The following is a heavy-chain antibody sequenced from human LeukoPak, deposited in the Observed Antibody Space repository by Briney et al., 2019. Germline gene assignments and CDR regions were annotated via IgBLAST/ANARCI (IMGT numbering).Heavy chain of an antibody. V-gene: IGHV6-1*01. D-gene: IGHD3-3*01. CDR3: ARVRYDFWSGDYYYYGMDV. CDR2: TYYRSKWYN. CDR1: GDSVSSNSAA. J-gene: IGHJ6*02. Sequence: SQTLSLTCAISGDSVSSNSAAWNWIRQTPSRGLEWLGRTYYRSKWYNDYAVSVKSRITINPDTSKSQFSLQLNSVTPEDTAVYYCARVRYDFWSGDYYYYGMDVWGQGTTVTVSS.